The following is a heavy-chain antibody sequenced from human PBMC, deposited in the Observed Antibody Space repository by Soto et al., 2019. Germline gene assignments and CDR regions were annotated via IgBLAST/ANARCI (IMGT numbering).Heavy chain of an antibody. V-gene: IGHV3-23*01. D-gene: IGHD3-3*01. J-gene: IGHJ4*02. Sequence: GGSLRLACAASGFTFSSYAMSWVRQAPGKGLEWVSAISGSGGSTYYADSVKGRFTISRDNSKNTVYLQMNSLRADDTAVYYCAKVASLRFLSTFDYWGQGTRVTVSS. CDR2: ISGSGGST. CDR3: AKVASLRFLSTFDY. CDR1: GFTFSSYA.